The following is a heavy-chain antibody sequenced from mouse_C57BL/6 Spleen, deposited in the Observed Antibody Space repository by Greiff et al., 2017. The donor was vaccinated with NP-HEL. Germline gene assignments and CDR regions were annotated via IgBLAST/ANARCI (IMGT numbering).Heavy chain of an antibody. Sequence: EVKVEESGGGLVQPKGSLKLSCAASGFSFNTYAMNWVRQAPGKGLEWVARIRSKSNNYATYYADSVKDRFTISRDDSESMLYLQMNNLKTEDTAMYYCVRHDNYYGSYAMDYWGQGTSVTVSS. CDR1: GFSFNTYA. CDR3: VRHDNYYGSYAMDY. J-gene: IGHJ4*01. V-gene: IGHV10-1*01. D-gene: IGHD1-1*01. CDR2: IRSKSNNYAT.